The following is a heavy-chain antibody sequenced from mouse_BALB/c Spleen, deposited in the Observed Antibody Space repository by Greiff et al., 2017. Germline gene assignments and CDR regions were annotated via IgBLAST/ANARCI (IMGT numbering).Heavy chain of an antibody. CDR2: ISSGSSTI. CDR3: ARVHYYGSSPRAMDY. J-gene: IGHJ4*01. V-gene: IGHV5-17*02. D-gene: IGHD1-1*01. CDR1: GFPFSSFG. Sequence: EVKVVESGGGLVQPGGSRKLSCAASGFPFSSFGLHWVRQAPEKGLEWVAYISSGSSTIYYADTVKGRFTISRDNPKNTLFLQMTSLRSEDTAMYYCARVHYYGSSPRAMDYWGQGTSVTVSS.